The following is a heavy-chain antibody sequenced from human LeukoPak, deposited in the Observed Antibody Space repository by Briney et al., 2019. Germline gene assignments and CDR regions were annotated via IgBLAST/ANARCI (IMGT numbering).Heavy chain of an antibody. Sequence: SVKVSCKASGGTFSSYAISWVRQAPGQGLEWMGRIIPIFGIANYAQKFQGRVTITADKSTSTAYMELSSLRSEDTAVYYCAREGYRGNYYDSSGYYENFQHWGQGPLVTVSS. J-gene: IGHJ1*01. CDR2: IIPIFGIA. CDR1: GGTFSSYA. CDR3: AREGYRGNYYDSSGYYENFQH. D-gene: IGHD3-22*01. V-gene: IGHV1-69*04.